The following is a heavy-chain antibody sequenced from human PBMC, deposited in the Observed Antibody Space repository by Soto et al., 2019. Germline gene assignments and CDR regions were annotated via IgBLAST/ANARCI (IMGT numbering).Heavy chain of an antibody. J-gene: IGHJ1*01. CDR3: ARVVSEAAQYFQH. V-gene: IGHV1-2*02. CDR2: INPNSGGT. Sequence: QVQLVQSGAEVNKPGASVKVSCKASGYTFTGYYMHWVRQAPGQGLEWMGWINPNSGGTNYAQKFQGRVTRTRNTSISKAYVELSRLRSDDTAVYYCARVVSEAAQYFQHWGQGTLVTVSS. D-gene: IGHD6-13*01. CDR1: GYTFTGYY.